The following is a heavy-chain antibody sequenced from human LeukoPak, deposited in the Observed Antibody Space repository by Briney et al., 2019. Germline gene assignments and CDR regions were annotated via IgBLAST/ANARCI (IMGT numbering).Heavy chain of an antibody. J-gene: IGHJ6*02. V-gene: IGHV4-34*01. CDR3: ARSVKWLRSRQSPYYYGMDV. D-gene: IGHD5-12*01. Sequence: SETLSLTCAVYGGSFSGYYWSWIRQPPGKGLEWIGEINHSGSTNYNPSLKSRVTISVDTSKNQFSPKLSSVTAADTAVYYCARSVKWLRSRQSPYYYGMDVWGQGTTVTVSS. CDR2: INHSGST. CDR1: GGSFSGYY.